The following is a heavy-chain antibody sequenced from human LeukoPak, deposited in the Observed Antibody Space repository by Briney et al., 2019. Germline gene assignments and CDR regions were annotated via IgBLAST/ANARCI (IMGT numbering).Heavy chain of an antibody. J-gene: IGHJ4*02. V-gene: IGHV1-2*02. Sequence: GASVKVSCKASGYSSTDYYIHWVRQAPGQGFKWMGWITHKSGTTKFAPKFQGMVTLTRDTSITTAYMELSNMTSDDTAVYYCVSWAGGXXDVASFDYWGQGTLVTVSS. D-gene: IGHD2-21*01. CDR2: ITHKSGTT. CDR3: VSWAGGXXDVASFDY. CDR1: GYSSTDYY.